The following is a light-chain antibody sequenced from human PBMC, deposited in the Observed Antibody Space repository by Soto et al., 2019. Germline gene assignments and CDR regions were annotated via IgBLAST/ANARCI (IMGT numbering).Light chain of an antibody. J-gene: IGKJ4*01. Sequence: DIQLTQSPSFLSASVGDRVTISCRASQGISDYLAWYQQKPGKAPKLLIYGASTLQSGVPSRFSGSASGTEFTPPISRLQPEDFATYFCQQFNSYPLTFGGGTKLEIK. CDR1: QGISDY. CDR3: QQFNSYPLT. CDR2: GAS. V-gene: IGKV1-9*01.